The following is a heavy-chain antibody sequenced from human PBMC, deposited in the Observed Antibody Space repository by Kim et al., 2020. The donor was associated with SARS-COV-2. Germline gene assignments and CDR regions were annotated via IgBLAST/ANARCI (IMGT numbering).Heavy chain of an antibody. D-gene: IGHD6-13*01. Sequence: GKGRFTLPRDNSKNTLYLQRNSLGAEDTAVYYCAKETYSSSRGDYYGMDVWGQGTTVTVSS. V-gene: IGHV3-23*01. CDR3: AKETYSSSRGDYYGMDV. J-gene: IGHJ6*02.